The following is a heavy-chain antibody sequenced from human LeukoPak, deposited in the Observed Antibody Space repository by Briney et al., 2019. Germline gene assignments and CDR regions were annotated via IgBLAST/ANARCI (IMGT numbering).Heavy chain of an antibody. V-gene: IGHV4-31*03. CDR2: IYYSGST. CDR1: GGSISSGGYY. J-gene: IGHJ4*02. CDR3: ARAPQDYGDYLLDY. Sequence: SETLSLTCTVSGGSISSGGYYWSWIRQHPGKGLEWIGYIYYSGSTYYNPSLKSRVTISVDTSKNQFSLKLSSVTAADTAVYYCARAPQDYGDYLLDYWGQGTLVTVSS. D-gene: IGHD4-17*01.